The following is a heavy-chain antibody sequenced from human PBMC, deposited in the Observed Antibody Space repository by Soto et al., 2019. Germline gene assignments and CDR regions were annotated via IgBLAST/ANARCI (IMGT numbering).Heavy chain of an antibody. Sequence: QVQLQESGPGLVKPSGTLSLTCAVSGGSISNNDWWTWVRQPPGKGLDWIGEIYPNGGPSYNSSRGSRVSIALDKSKNQFYLGMTAVPAADPAVYYCATREQIGGRPLWGQGTLVTFYS. V-gene: IGHV4-4*02. CDR1: GGSISNNDW. D-gene: IGHD1-1*01. CDR2: IYPNGGP. J-gene: IGHJ4*02. CDR3: ATREQIGGRPL.